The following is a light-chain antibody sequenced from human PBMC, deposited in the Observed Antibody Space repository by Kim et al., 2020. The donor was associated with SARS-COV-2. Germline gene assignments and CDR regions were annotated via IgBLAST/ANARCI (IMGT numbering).Light chain of an antibody. Sequence: LGRTVRLTCKGDSRRSYYASWYQQKPGHAPSLVISGNDNRPSGIPERISGSTSGNTASLTNTGAQAQNEADYYRNSREIGGTHWMFGGGTKLTVL. CDR2: GND. V-gene: IGLV3-19*01. CDR3: NSREIGGTHWM. J-gene: IGLJ3*02. CDR1: SRRSYY.